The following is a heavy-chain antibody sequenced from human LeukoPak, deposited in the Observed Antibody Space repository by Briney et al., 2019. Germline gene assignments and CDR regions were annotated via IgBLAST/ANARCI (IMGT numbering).Heavy chain of an antibody. CDR1: GFTFSSYS. CDR3: ARVRADDYGDYGPGDY. V-gene: IGHV3-21*01. J-gene: IGHJ4*02. D-gene: IGHD4-17*01. CDR2: ISSSSSYI. Sequence: GGSLRLSCAASGFTFSSYSMNWVRQAPGKGLEWVSSISSSSSYIYYEDSVKGRFTISRDNAKNSLYLQMNSLRAEDTAVYYCARVRADDYGDYGPGDYWGQGTLVTVSS.